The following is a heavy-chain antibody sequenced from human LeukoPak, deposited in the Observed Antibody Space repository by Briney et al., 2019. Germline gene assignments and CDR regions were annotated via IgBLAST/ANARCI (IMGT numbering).Heavy chain of an antibody. CDR1: GFTFSSYL. CDR3: AKSAGLATIYFDC. D-gene: IGHD5-12*01. CDR2: INNDGSSA. V-gene: IGHV3-74*01. J-gene: IGHJ4*02. Sequence: GGSLRLSCAASGFTFSSYLMHWVRQAPGKGLVWVSRINNDGSSASYADSVKGRFTISRDNSKSTLYLQMDNLRPEDTAVYFCAKSAGLATIYFDCWGQGALVTVSS.